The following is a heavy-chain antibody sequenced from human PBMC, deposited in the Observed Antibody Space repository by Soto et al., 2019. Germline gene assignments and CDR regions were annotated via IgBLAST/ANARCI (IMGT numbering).Heavy chain of an antibody. V-gene: IGHV4-59*08. Sequence: SETLSLTCTVSGGSISSYYWSWIRQPPGKGLEWIGYIYYSGITDYNPSLKSRVTISVDTSKTQFSLKLTSVTAADSAVYYCATMGTPATGLYFFDYWGQGSLVTVSS. D-gene: IGHD2-15*01. CDR2: IYYSGIT. J-gene: IGHJ4*02. CDR3: ATMGTPATGLYFFDY. CDR1: GGSISSYY.